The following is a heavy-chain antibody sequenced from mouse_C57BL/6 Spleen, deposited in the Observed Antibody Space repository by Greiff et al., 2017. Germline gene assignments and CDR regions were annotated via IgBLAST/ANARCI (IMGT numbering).Heavy chain of an antibody. J-gene: IGHJ4*01. CDR3: AREDDYAMDY. V-gene: IGHV1-52*01. CDR1: GYTFTSYW. Sequence: QVQLKQPGAELVRPGSSVKLSCKASGYTFTSYWMHWVKQRPIQGLEWIGNIDPSDSETHYNQKFKDKATLTVDKSSSTAYMQLSSLTSEDSAVYYCAREDDYAMDYWGQGTSVTVSS. CDR2: IDPSDSET.